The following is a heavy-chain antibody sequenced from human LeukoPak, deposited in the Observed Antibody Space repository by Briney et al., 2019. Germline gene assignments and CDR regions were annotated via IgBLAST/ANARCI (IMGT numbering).Heavy chain of an antibody. CDR2: IYHSGST. J-gene: IGHJ5*02. D-gene: IGHD6-19*01. CDR1: GGSISSYY. CDR3: ARSADQWLVRVSWFDP. V-gene: IGHV4-59*01. Sequence: SETLSLTCTLSGGSISSYYRSWIRQPPGKGLEWIGYIYHSGSTNYNPSLKSRVTISVDTSKNQFSLKLSSVTAADTAVYYCARSADQWLVRVSWFDPWGQGTLVTVSS.